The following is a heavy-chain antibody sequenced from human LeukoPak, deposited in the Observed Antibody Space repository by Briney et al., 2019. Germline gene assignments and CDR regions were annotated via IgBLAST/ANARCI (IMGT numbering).Heavy chain of an antibody. CDR2: INPNSGGT. Sequence: ASVKVSRKASGYTFTGYYMHWVRQAPGPGLEWMGWINPNSGGTNYAQKFQGRVTMTRDTSISTAYMELSRLRSDDTAVYYCAKESLTGDFDYWGQGTLVTVSS. J-gene: IGHJ4*02. CDR1: GYTFTGYY. V-gene: IGHV1-2*02. CDR3: AKESLTGDFDY. D-gene: IGHD7-27*01.